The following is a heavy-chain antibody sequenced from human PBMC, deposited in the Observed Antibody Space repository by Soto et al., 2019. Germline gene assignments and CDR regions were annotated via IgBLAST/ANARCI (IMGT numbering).Heavy chain of an antibody. CDR1: GGTFGSYA. V-gene: IGHV1-69*05. CDR3: ARMATFGSLNWFDP. Sequence: SVKFSCKSSGGTFGSYAISWVLQVPGQGLEWMGGIIPIFGTANYAQKFQGRVTMTRDISTATAYMELSSLRSDDTATYYCARMATFGSLNWFDPWGQGTLVTVSS. D-gene: IGHD3-16*01. J-gene: IGHJ5*02. CDR2: IIPIFGTA.